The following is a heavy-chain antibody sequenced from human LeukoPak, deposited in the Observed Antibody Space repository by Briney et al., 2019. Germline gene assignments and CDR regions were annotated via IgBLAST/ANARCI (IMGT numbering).Heavy chain of an antibody. Sequence: GRSLRLSCAASGFTFSSYAMHWVRQAPGKGLEWVAVISYDGSSKYYADSVKGRFTISRDNSKNTLYLQMNSLRAEDTAVYYCARDPYSSSEDYYYYGMDVWGQGTTVTVSS. CDR2: ISYDGSSK. V-gene: IGHV3-30-3*01. D-gene: IGHD6-6*01. CDR3: ARDPYSSSEDYYYYGMDV. J-gene: IGHJ6*02. CDR1: GFTFSSYA.